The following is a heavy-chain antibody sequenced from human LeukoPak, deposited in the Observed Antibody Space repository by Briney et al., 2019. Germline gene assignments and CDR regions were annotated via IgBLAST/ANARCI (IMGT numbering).Heavy chain of an antibody. J-gene: IGHJ4*02. CDR3: AARPRMPPRFDF. CDR1: GFTFSSYP. V-gene: IGHV3-23*01. D-gene: IGHD2-2*01. CDR2: ISNGGGTA. Sequence: GGSLRLSCAGSGFTFSSYPMSWVRQAPGKGLQWVSAISNGGGTAYYADSVKGQFTISRDNSKSKLYLQMDSLRAEDTAIYYCAARPRMPPRFDFWGLGTLVTVSS.